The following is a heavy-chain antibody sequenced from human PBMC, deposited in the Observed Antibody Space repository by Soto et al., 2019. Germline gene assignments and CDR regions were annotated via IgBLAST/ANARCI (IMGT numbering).Heavy chain of an antibody. Sequence: ASVKVSCKASGYTFTSTWMHWVRQAPGQGLEWMGIINPYGGAATYAEKFQGRVTMTRDTSTATDYMELSSLRSEDTAMYYCARSPRNWGFDYWGLGTLVTVSS. CDR3: ARSPRNWGFDY. V-gene: IGHV1-46*01. CDR1: GYTFTSTW. J-gene: IGHJ4*02. CDR2: INPYGGAA. D-gene: IGHD7-27*01.